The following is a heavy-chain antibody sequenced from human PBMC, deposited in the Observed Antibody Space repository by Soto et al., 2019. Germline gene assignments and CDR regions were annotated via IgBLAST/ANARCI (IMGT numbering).Heavy chain of an antibody. Sequence: GGSLRLSCAASGFNFNNYWMHWVCQAPGKGLVWVSHIESDGSRTTYADSVRGRFTISRDNAKNALHLQMNSLRAEDTAVYYCARRGPGTYFDYWGRGTLVTVSS. V-gene: IGHV3-74*03. D-gene: IGHD6-13*01. CDR1: GFNFNNYW. CDR2: IESDGSRT. CDR3: ARRGPGTYFDY. J-gene: IGHJ4*02.